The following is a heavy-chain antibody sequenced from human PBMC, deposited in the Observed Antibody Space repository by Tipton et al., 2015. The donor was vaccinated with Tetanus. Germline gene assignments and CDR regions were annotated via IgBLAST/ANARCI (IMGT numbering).Heavy chain of an antibody. V-gene: IGHV4-39*07. J-gene: IGHJ4*01. CDR3: GRGTDAYKSGNY. CDR2: VYYNGSP. CDR1: GGSISSGTYY. D-gene: IGHD5-24*01. Sequence: TLSLTCTVSGGSISSGTYYWGWIRQPPGKGLEWVGSVYYNGSPYYDPSLKSRVTISIDTSKKQFSLNLSSVTAADSALYFCGRGTDAYKSGNYWGQGTLVTVSS.